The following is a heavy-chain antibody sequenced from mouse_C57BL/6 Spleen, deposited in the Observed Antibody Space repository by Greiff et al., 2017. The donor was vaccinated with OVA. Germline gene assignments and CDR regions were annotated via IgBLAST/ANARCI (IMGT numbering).Heavy chain of an antibody. J-gene: IGHJ2*01. D-gene: IGHD2-2*01. CDR2: IYPGDGDT. CDR1: GYAFSSYW. Sequence: QVQLQQSGAELVKPGASVKISCKASGYAFSSYWMNWVKQRPGKGLEWIGQIYPGDGDTNYNGKFKGKAPLTADTSSSTASMQLSSLTSEDSAVYVCARLYGYDDGYFDYWGEGTTLTVSS. V-gene: IGHV1-80*01. CDR3: ARLYGYDDGYFDY.